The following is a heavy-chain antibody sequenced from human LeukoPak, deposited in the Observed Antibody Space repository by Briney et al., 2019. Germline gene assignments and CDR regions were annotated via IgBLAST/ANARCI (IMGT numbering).Heavy chain of an antibody. V-gene: IGHV1-69*04. J-gene: IGHJ5*02. Sequence: ASVKVSCKASGGTFSSYAISWVRQAPGQGLEWMGRIIPILGIANYAQKFQGRATITADKSTSTAYMELSSLRSEDTAVYYCARGSQSTYWFDPWGQGTLVTVSS. CDR3: ARGSQSTYWFDP. CDR2: IIPILGIA. CDR1: GGTFSSYA.